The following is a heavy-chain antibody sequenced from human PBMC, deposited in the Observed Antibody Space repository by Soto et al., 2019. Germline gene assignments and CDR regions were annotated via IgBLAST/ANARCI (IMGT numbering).Heavy chain of an antibody. D-gene: IGHD1-26*01. CDR3: ARAPSGSYPEFDY. Sequence: PGGSLRLSCAASGFIFSSYTMHWVRQAPGKGLEWVGVITYDGSNQYYADSVKGRFPISRDNSRNMLFLQMNSLRPDDTAVYYCARAPSGSYPEFDYWGQGTLVTVSS. J-gene: IGHJ4*02. V-gene: IGHV3-30-3*01. CDR2: ITYDGSNQ. CDR1: GFIFSSYT.